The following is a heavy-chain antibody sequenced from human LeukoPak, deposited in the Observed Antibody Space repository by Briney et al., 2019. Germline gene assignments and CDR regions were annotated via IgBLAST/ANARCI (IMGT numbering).Heavy chain of an antibody. Sequence: PSETLSLTCTVSGGSISSSSDYWGWIRQPPGKGLEWIGSIYYSGSTSYNPSLKSRVTISVDTSKNQISLKLNSVTAADTALYFCAKEGMGSESITADGAFDIWGQGTTVTVSS. CDR3: AKEGMGSESITADGAFDI. D-gene: IGHD3-10*01. CDR1: GGSISSSSDY. CDR2: IYYSGST. V-gene: IGHV4-39*02. J-gene: IGHJ3*02.